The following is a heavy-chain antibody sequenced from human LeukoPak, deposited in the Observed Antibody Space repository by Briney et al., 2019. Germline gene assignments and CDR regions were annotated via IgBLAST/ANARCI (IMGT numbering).Heavy chain of an antibody. D-gene: IGHD3-22*01. J-gene: IGHJ4*02. Sequence: SETLSLTCTVSGGSISSGGYYWSWIRQHPGKGLEWIGYIYYSGSTYYNPSLKSRVTISIDKSKNQFFLNLSSVTAADTAVYYCAGLVGRYSSGLYYYYFDYWGQGTLVTVSS. V-gene: IGHV4-31*09. CDR2: IYYSGST. CDR3: AGLVGRYSSGLYYYYFDY. CDR1: GGSISSGGYY.